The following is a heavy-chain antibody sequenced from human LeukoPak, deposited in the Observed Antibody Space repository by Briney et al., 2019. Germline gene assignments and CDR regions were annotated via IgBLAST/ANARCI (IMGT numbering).Heavy chain of an antibody. J-gene: IGHJ5*02. D-gene: IGHD3-9*01. CDR2: INHSGST. Sequence: SETLSLTCAVYGGSFSGYYWSWIRQPPGKGLEWIGEINHSGSTNYNPSLKSRVTISVDTSKNQFSLKLNSVTAAHTAVYYCARRGLRYFDWLWKRNNWFDPWGQGTLVTVSS. CDR1: GGSFSGYY. CDR3: ARRGLRYFDWLWKRNNWFDP. V-gene: IGHV4-34*01.